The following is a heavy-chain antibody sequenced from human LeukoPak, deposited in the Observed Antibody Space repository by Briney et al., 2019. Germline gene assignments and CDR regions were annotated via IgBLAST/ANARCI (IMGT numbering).Heavy chain of an antibody. CDR2: IIPIFGTA. CDR1: GYTFSSYG. D-gene: IGHD3-10*01. J-gene: IGHJ1*01. Sequence: SVKVSYKASGYTFSSYGISWVRQAPGQGLEWMGGIIPIFGTANYAQKFQGRVTITADESTSTAYMELSSLRSEDTAVYYCARYPLRYGSGSYYQHWGQGTLVTVSS. CDR3: ARYPLRYGSGSYYQH. V-gene: IGHV1-69*13.